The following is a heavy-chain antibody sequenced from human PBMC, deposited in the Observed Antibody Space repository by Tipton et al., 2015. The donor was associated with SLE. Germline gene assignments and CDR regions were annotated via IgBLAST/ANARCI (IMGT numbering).Heavy chain of an antibody. CDR1: GASISRGSYY. CDR2: VYTGGAT. J-gene: IGHJ1*01. Sequence: TLSLTCSVSGASISRGSYYWTWVRQPAGKGLEWIGHVYTGGATTYNPSLESRVTISLDTSKNHFSLYLTSVTAADTAVYYCARSEGFQLLFQFLEHWGQGTPVTGSS. D-gene: IGHD3-16*02. CDR3: ARSEGFQLLFQFLEH. V-gene: IGHV4-61*09.